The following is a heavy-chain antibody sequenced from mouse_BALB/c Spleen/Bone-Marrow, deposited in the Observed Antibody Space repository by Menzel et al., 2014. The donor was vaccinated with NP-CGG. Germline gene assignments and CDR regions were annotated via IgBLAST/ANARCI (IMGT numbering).Heavy chain of an antibody. V-gene: IGHV3-1*02. CDR1: GYSITSGYN. J-gene: IGHJ4*01. CDR2: IRYSDST. CDR3: ARGTCGAMDY. Sequence: EVQLQQSGPDLVRPSQSLSLTCSVTGYSITSGYNWHWIRQFPGNKLEWMGYIRYSDSTNYNPSLKSRISITRDTSKNQFFLQWKSVTTEDTATYYCARGTCGAMDYWGQGTSVTGSS. D-gene: IGHD5-1*01.